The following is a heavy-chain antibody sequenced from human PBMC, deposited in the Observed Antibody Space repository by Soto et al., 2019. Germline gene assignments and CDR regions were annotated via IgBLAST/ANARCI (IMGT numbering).Heavy chain of an antibody. CDR2: INSDGRTT. V-gene: IGHV3-74*01. J-gene: IGHJ4*02. CDR1: GFTFSSYW. CDR3: AGSTAAGY. D-gene: IGHD6-13*01. Sequence: EVQLVESGGGLVQPGGSLRLSCTASGFTFSSYWMHWVRQAPGKGLVWVSRINSDGRTTSYVDSVKDRFTISRDNAKNTVYLQMNSLRPEDTAVYYCAGSTAAGYWGQGTLVTVSS.